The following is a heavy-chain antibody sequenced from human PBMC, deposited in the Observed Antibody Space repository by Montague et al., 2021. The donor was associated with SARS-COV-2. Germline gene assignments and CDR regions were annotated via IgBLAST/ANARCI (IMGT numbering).Heavy chain of an antibody. D-gene: IGHD7-27*01. CDR2: IWNDGSNK. V-gene: IGHV3-33*01. J-gene: IGHJ4*02. CDR3: VGDPGDPDTFDF. CDR1: GFTHSKYG. Sequence: SLRLSCAASGFTHSKYGVHWVRQAPGKGLEWVASIWNDGSNKHHADSVKGRFTISRDNSNNVLYLQMDSLRADDAGVYYCVGDPGDPDTFDFWGQGTQVTVSS.